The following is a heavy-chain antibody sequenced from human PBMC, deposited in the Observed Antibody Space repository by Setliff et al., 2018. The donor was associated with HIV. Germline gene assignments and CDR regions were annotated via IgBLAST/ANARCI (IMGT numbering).Heavy chain of an antibody. CDR3: AAADNRRGDAFDI. Sequence: SVKVSCKSSGFTFTSSAVQWVRQARGQRLEWIGWIVVGSGNTNYAQKFQERVTITRDMSTSTAYMELSSLRSEDTAVYYCAAADNRRGDAFDIWGQGTMVTVS. CDR1: GFTFTSSA. D-gene: IGHD3-9*01. CDR2: IVVGSGNT. J-gene: IGHJ3*02. V-gene: IGHV1-58*01.